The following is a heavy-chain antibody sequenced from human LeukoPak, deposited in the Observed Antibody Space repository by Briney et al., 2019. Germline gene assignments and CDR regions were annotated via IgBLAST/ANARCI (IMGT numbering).Heavy chain of an antibody. Sequence: PSETLSLTCTVSGGSISSGGYYWSWIRQHPGKGLEWIGYIYYSGSTYYNPSLKSRVTISVDASKNQFSLKLSSVTAADTAVYYCARGVVGHQYYFDYWGQGTLVTVSP. D-gene: IGHD1-26*01. CDR3: ARGVVGHQYYFDY. CDR2: IYYSGST. J-gene: IGHJ4*02. CDR1: GGSISSGGYY. V-gene: IGHV4-31*03.